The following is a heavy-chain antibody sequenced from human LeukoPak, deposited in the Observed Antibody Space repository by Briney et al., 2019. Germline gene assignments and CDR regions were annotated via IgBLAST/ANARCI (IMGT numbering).Heavy chain of an antibody. Sequence: SETLSLTCTVSGYSISSGYYWGWIRQPPGKGLEWIGSIYHSGSTYYNPSLKSRVTISVDTSKNQFSLKLSSVTAADTAVYYCARDGSYCSGGSCYPGLELGQYNWFDPWGQGTLVTVSS. D-gene: IGHD2-15*01. V-gene: IGHV4-38-2*02. J-gene: IGHJ5*02. CDR2: IYHSGST. CDR1: GYSISSGYY. CDR3: ARDGSYCSGGSCYPGLELGQYNWFDP.